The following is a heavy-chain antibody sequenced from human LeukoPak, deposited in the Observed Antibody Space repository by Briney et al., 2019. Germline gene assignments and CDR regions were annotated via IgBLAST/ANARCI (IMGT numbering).Heavy chain of an antibody. J-gene: IGHJ1*01. D-gene: IGHD5-24*01. CDR1: GFAFGSEA. CDR3: ARDLDDYNDFPPIFQY. CDR2: ISGGGTPT. Sequence: NPGGSLRLSCAVSGFAFGSEAMSWVRQAPGKGLEWVSAISGGGTPTFYADSVKGRFITSRDNSKNTLYLQMNSLRVEDTAVYYCARDLDDYNDFPPIFQYWGQGTQVIVSS. V-gene: IGHV3-23*01.